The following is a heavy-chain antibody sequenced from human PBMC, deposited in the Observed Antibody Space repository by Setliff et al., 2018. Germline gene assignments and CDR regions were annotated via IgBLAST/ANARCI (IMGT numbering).Heavy chain of an antibody. J-gene: IGHJ4*02. D-gene: IGHD4-17*01. CDR1: GGSFSGYY. V-gene: IGHV4-59*01. CDR2: IYSSGST. CDR3: AREVYGDYPTYYFDY. Sequence: PSETLSLTCAVYGGSFSGYYWSWIRQPPGKGLEWIGYIYSSGSTYYNPSLKSRVSISVDTSKNQFSLKLSSVTAADTAVYYCAREVYGDYPTYYFDYWGQGTLVTVSS.